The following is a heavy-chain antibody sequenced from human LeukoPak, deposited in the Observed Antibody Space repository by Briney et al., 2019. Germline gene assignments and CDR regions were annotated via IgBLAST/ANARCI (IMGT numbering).Heavy chain of an antibody. D-gene: IGHD2-15*01. CDR2: INPNSGGT. V-gene: IGHV1-2*02. CDR3: ASAVVAAADY. J-gene: IGHJ4*02. Sequence: ALVKVSCKASGYTFTGYYMHWVRQAPGQGLEWMGWINPNSGGTNYAQKLQGRVTMTRDTSISTAYMELSRLRSDDTAGYYCASAVVAAADYWGQGTLVTVSS. CDR1: GYTFTGYY.